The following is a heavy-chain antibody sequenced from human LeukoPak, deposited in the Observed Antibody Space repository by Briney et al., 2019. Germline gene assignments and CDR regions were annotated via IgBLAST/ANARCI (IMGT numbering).Heavy chain of an antibody. CDR2: IIPIFGTA. CDR3: ARPYSSRESGPYYYYYMDV. Sequence: ASVKVSCKASGGTFSSYAISWVRQAPGQGLEWMGGIIPIFGTANYAQKFQGRVTITADESTSTAYMELSSLRSEDTAVYYCARPYSSRESGPYYYYYMDVWGKGTTVTVSS. CDR1: GGTFSSYA. V-gene: IGHV1-69*13. D-gene: IGHD6-13*01. J-gene: IGHJ6*03.